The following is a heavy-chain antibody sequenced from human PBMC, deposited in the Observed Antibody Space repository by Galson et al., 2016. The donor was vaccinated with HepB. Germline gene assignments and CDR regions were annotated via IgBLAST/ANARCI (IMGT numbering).Heavy chain of an antibody. Sequence: SLRLSCAASGFTFSSYAMSWVRQPPGKGLEWVSSISNSGGTTHYADSVQRRFTISRDNSKNTRYLQMNSLTAAGAALYYCANSYCTGTACYRWHFRGQGTLVTVS. D-gene: IGHD1-1*01. V-gene: IGHV3-23*01. CDR1: GFTFSSYA. J-gene: IGHJ1*01. CDR3: ANSYCTGTACYRWHF. CDR2: ISNSGGTT.